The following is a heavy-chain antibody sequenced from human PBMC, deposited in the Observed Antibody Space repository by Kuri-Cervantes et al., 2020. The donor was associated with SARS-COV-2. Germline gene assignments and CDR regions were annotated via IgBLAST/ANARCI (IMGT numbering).Heavy chain of an antibody. Sequence: ASVKVSCKASGYTFTGYSMHWVRQAPGQGLEWMGWINPNSGGTNYAQKFQCWVTMTRDTSISTVYMELSRLRSDDTAVYYCARSTSFRRLVVISQGGAFDIWGQGTMVTISS. CDR2: INPNSGGT. D-gene: IGHD3-22*01. J-gene: IGHJ3*02. CDR1: GYTFTGYS. V-gene: IGHV1-2*04. CDR3: ARSTSFRRLVVISQGGAFDI.